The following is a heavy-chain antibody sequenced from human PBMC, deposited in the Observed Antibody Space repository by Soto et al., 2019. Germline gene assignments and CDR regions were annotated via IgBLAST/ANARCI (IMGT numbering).Heavy chain of an antibody. CDR3: ASPRGLDDAFDF. Sequence: EVQLVESGGGLVKPGGSMRLSCAVSGFTFSSKTMNWVRQAPGKGLEWVSSVSSSGSYKYYADSVKGRFTISRDNAKNSLYLQMNSLRAEDTAVYFCASPRGLDDAFDFWGQGTMVTVSS. V-gene: IGHV3-21*01. CDR2: VSSSGSYK. D-gene: IGHD3-10*01. CDR1: GFTFSSKT. J-gene: IGHJ3*01.